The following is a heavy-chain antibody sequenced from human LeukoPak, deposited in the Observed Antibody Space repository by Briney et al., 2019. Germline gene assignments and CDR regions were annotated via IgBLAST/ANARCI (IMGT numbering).Heavy chain of an antibody. Sequence: SETLSLTCTVSGGSISSYYWSWIRQPPGKGLEWIGYIYYSGSTNYNPSLKSRVSISVDTSKNQFSLKLSSVTAADTAVYYCARGRDYYDIDWGQGTLVTVSS. J-gene: IGHJ4*02. D-gene: IGHD3-22*01. CDR3: ARGRDYYDID. CDR2: IYYSGST. CDR1: GGSISSYY. V-gene: IGHV4-59*01.